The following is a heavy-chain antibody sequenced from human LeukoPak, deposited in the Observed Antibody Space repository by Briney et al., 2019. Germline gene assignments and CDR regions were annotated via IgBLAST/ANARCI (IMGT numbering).Heavy chain of an antibody. CDR1: GGTFSSYA. CDR3: AREGYYDILTGYYYYYYYMDV. D-gene: IGHD3-9*01. V-gene: IGHV1-69*13. J-gene: IGHJ6*03. CDR2: IIPIFGAA. Sequence: SVKVSCKASGGTFSSYAISWVRQAPGQGLEWMGGIIPIFGAANYAQKFQGRVTITADESTSTAYMELSSLRSEDTAVYYCAREGYYDILTGYYYYYYYMDVWGKGTTVTISS.